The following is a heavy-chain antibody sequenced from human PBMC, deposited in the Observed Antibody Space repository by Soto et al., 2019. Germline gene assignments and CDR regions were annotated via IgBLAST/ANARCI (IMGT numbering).Heavy chain of an antibody. V-gene: IGHV4-30-2*01. CDR2: IYHSGNT. Sequence: SETLSLTCAVSGGSISSGGYSWSWIRQPPGKGLEWIGYIYHSGNTYYNPSLKSRVTISVDRSKNQFSLKLSSVTAADTAVYYCARGPSTAAGMVFDYWGQGTMVTVYS. CDR1: GGSISSGGYS. J-gene: IGHJ4*02. CDR3: ARGPSTAAGMVFDY. D-gene: IGHD6-13*01.